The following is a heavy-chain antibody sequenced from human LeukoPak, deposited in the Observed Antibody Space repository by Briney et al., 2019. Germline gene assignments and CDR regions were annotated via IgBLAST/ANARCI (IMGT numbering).Heavy chain of an antibody. CDR3: AKTSDQLLYSKFDF. D-gene: IGHD2-2*02. CDR2: IHYDGSYK. J-gene: IGHJ4*02. V-gene: IGHV3-30*02. Sequence: GGSLRLSCAPSGFTFSFYGMHWVRQAPGKGVEWVAFIHYDGSYKFYADSVQGRFSISRDNSKNTLFLQMNSLGAEDTAVYYCAKTSDQLLYSKFDFWGQGTLVTVSS. CDR1: GFTFSFYG.